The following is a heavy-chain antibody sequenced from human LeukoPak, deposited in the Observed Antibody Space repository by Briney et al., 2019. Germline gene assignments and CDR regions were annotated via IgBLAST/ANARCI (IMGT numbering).Heavy chain of an antibody. Sequence: GGSLRLSCAASGFTFDHYTFHWVRQAPGKGLEWVSLISWDSGNTYYADSVKGRFTISRDNSKNSLSLQMNSLRAEDTALYYCAKGPGAAVGKRYIQHWGQGTLVTVSS. V-gene: IGHV3-43D*03. D-gene: IGHD6-13*01. CDR3: AKGPGAAVGKRYIQH. J-gene: IGHJ1*01. CDR2: ISWDSGNT. CDR1: GFTFDHYT.